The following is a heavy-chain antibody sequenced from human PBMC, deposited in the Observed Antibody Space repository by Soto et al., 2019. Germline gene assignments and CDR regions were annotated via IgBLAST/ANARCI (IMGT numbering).Heavy chain of an antibody. CDR2: IIPILGIA. D-gene: IGHD2-15*01. V-gene: IGHV1-69*04. CDR1: GGTFSSYT. Sequence: ASVKVSWKASGGTFSSYTISWVRQAPGQGLEWMGRIIPILGIANYAQKFQGRVTITADKSTSTAYMELSSLRSEDTAVYYCARDNQDCSGGSCSNWFDPWGQGTLVTVSS. J-gene: IGHJ5*02. CDR3: ARDNQDCSGGSCSNWFDP.